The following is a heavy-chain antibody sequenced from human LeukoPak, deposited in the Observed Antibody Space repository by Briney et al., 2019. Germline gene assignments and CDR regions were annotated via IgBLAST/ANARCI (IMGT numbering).Heavy chain of an antibody. D-gene: IGHD2-21*02. V-gene: IGHV1-69*05. CDR3: ARVGHYDYYYYMDV. CDR1: RGTFSSYA. Sequence: SVKVSCKASRGTFSSYAISWVRQAPGQGLEWMRRIIPIFGTANYAQKFQGRVTITTDESTSTAYMELSSLRSEDTAVYYCARVGHYDYYYYMDVSGRGTTVTVSS. CDR2: IIPIFGTA. J-gene: IGHJ6*03.